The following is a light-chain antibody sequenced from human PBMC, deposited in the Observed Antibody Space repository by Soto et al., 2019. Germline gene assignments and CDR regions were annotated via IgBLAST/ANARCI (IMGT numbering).Light chain of an antibody. CDR3: QQQGRSWIT. Sequence: EIVMTQSPATLSVSPGESATLSCRASQSVSSDLAWYQQKPGQAPRLLIYYTSTRATGIPDRSSGSGSGTDFTLTISRLEPEDFAVYYCQQQGRSWITFGQGTRLEIK. CDR2: YTS. V-gene: IGKV3D-20*02. CDR1: QSVSSD. J-gene: IGKJ5*01.